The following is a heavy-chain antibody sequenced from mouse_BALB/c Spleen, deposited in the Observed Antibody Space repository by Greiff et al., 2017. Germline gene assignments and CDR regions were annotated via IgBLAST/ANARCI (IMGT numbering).Heavy chain of an antibody. J-gene: IGHJ2*01. Sequence: QVQLQQSGAELAKPGASVKMSCKASGYTFTSYWMHWVKQRPGQGLEWIGYINPSTGYTEYNQKFKDKATLTADKSSSTAYMQLSSLTSEDSAVYYGANTRGDDWGQGTTRTGSA. V-gene: IGHV1-7*01. CDR3: ANTRGDD. CDR1: GYTFTSYW. CDR2: INPSTGYT. D-gene: IGHD2-12*01.